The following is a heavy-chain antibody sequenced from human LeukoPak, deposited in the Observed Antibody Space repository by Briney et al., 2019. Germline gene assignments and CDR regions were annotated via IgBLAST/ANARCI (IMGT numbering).Heavy chain of an antibody. V-gene: IGHV3-23*01. CDR2: ISGSGGST. J-gene: IGHJ4*02. CDR1: GFTFSSYA. Sequence: GGSLRLSCAASGFTFSSYAMSWVRQAPGKGLEWVSAISGSGGSTYYADSVKGRFTISRENSKNTLYLQMNRLRAEETAVYYCAKRGTYDSSGFNFDYWGQGTLVTVSS. D-gene: IGHD3-22*01. CDR3: AKRGTYDSSGFNFDY.